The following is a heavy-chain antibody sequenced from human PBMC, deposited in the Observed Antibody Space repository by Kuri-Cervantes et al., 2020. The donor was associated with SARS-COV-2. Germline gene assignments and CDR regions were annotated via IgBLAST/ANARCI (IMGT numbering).Heavy chain of an antibody. CDR1: GFTFDDYG. J-gene: IGHJ6*03. V-gene: IGHV3-9*01. CDR3: ASTYDSSGYNYYYYYMDV. CDR2: ISWNSGSI. D-gene: IGHD3-22*01. Sequence: SLKISCAASGFTFDDYGMSWVRQAPGKGLEWVSGISWNSGSIGYADSVKGRFTISRDNAKNSLYLQMNSLRAEDTAVYYCASTYDSSGYNYYYYYMDVWGKGTTVTVSS.